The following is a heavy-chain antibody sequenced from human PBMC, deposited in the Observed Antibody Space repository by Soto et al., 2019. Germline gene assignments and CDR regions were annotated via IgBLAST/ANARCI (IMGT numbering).Heavy chain of an antibody. CDR3: ARGIKSFGGPDP. CDR1: GYTFTSYA. Sequence: ASVKVSCKASGYTFTSYAMHWVRQAPGQRLEWMGWINAGNGNTKYSQKFQGRVTITRDTSASTAYMELSSLRSEDTAVYYCARGIKSFGGPDPGGQGTLVTVSS. D-gene: IGHD3-10*01. V-gene: IGHV1-3*01. CDR2: INAGNGNT. J-gene: IGHJ5*02.